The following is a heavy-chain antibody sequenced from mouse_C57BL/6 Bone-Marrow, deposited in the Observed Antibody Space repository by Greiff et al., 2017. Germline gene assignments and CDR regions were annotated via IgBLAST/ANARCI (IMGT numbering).Heavy chain of an antibody. D-gene: IGHD2-1*01. CDR1: GYTFTDYY. J-gene: IGHJ3*01. Sequence: EVQLQQSGPELVKPGASVKISCKASGYTFTDYYMNWVKQSHGKSLEWIGDINPNNGGTSYNQKFKGKATFAVEQSSSTAYMELRSLTSEDSAVYYCAPDGNYCLAYWGQGTLVTVSA. CDR2: INPNNGGT. V-gene: IGHV1-26*01. CDR3: APDGNYCLAY.